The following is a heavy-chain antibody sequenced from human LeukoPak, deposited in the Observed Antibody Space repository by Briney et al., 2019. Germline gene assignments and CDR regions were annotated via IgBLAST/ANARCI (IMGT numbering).Heavy chain of an antibody. J-gene: IGHJ3*02. D-gene: IGHD6-19*01. CDR1: GFTFSSYS. Sequence: GGSLRLSCAASGFTFSSYSMNWVRQAPGKGLEWVSYISSSSSTIYYADSVKGRFTISRDNAKNTLYLQMNSLRIEDTAVYYCAKDLDYGRQWLPYDAFDIWGQGTMVTVSS. CDR2: ISSSSSTI. V-gene: IGHV3-48*04. CDR3: AKDLDYGRQWLPYDAFDI.